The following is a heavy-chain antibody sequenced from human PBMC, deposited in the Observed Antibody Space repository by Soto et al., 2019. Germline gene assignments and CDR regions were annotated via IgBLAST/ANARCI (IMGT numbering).Heavy chain of an antibody. CDR1: GFTFSSYG. D-gene: IGHD2-21*02. J-gene: IGHJ4*02. Sequence: QVQLVESGGGVVQPGRSLRLSCAASGFTFSSYGMHWVRQAPGKGLEWVAVISYDGSNKYYADSVKGRFTISRDNSKNTLYLQMNSLRAEDTAVYYCAKDLTAIVVVTVIDYWGQGTLVTVSS. CDR2: ISYDGSNK. V-gene: IGHV3-30*18. CDR3: AKDLTAIVVVTVIDY.